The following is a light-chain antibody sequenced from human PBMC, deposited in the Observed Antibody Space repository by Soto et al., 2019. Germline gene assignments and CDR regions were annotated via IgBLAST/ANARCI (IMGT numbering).Light chain of an antibody. J-gene: IGKJ4*01. CDR1: QDISNY. CDR3: QQYDNLP. CDR2: DAS. V-gene: IGKV1-33*01. Sequence: DIKMTQSPSSLSASVGDRVTITCQASQDISNYLNWYQQKPGKAPKLLIYDASNLETGVPSRFSGIGSGTDFTFTISSLQPEDIATYYCQQYDNLPFGGGTKVEIK.